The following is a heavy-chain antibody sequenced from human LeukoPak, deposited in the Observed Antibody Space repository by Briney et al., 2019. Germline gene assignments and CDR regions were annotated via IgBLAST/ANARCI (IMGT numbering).Heavy chain of an antibody. CDR2: IWYDGSKK. CDR1: GFTFSSYA. D-gene: IGHD6-19*01. V-gene: IGHV3-30*09. J-gene: IGHJ4*02. Sequence: GGSLRLSCAASGFTFSSYAMHWVRQAPGKGLEWVAPIWYDGSKKYHADSVKGRLVISRDNSKNTLYLQMSSLRAEDTAVYYCARDRPGYSSGCPRYWGQGTLVTVSS. CDR3: ARDRPGYSSGCPRY.